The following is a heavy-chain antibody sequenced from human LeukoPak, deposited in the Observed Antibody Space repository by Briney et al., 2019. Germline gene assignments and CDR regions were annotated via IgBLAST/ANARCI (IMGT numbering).Heavy chain of an antibody. CDR3: ARFSSYYDFWSGYPQPDSYGMDV. CDR2: IYPGDSDT. D-gene: IGHD3-3*01. Sequence: KPGESLKISCKGSGYSFTSYWIGWVRQMPGKGLEWMGIIYPGDSDTRYSPSFQGQVTISADKSISTACLQWSSLKASDTAMYYCARFSSYYDFWSGYPQPDSYGMDVWGQGTTVTVSS. CDR1: GYSFTSYW. V-gene: IGHV5-51*03. J-gene: IGHJ6*02.